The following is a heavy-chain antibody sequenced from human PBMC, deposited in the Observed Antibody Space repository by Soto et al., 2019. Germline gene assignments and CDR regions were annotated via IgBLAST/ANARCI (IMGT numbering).Heavy chain of an antibody. Sequence: ASVKVSCKASGYTFTGYYMHWVRQAPGQGLEWMGWINPNSGGTNYAQKFQGWVTMTRDTSISTAYMELSRLRSDDTAVYYCARVADLRTGEFDYWGQGTLVTVSS. CDR3: ARVADLRTGEFDY. CDR2: INPNSGGT. CDR1: GYTFTGYY. J-gene: IGHJ4*02. V-gene: IGHV1-2*04. D-gene: IGHD7-27*01.